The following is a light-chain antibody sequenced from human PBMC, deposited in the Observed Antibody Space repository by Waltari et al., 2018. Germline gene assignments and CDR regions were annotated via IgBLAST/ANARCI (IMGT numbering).Light chain of an antibody. CDR2: GAS. J-gene: IGKJ2*01. CDR3: QQYGSSILYT. V-gene: IGKV3-20*01. Sequence: VLTQSPGTLSLSPGERATLSYRASQRLTKNYLAWYQQKPGQAPRLLIYGASSRAAGIPDRFSGSGSGTDFALTISRLEPEDSAVYYCQQYGSSILYTFGQGTKLEIQ. CDR1: QRLTKNY.